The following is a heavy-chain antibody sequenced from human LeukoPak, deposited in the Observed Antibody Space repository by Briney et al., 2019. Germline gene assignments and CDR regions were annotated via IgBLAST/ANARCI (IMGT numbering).Heavy chain of an antibody. CDR1: GYTFINFD. CDR3: ARGVPFHPGAFDL. J-gene: IGHJ3*01. Sequence: ASVKVSCKASGYTFINFDINWVRQPTGQGLEWMGWMNPNSNNADYARRFQGRLTITRDTTISAAYLELSSLRSDDTAVYYCARGVPFHPGAFDLWGQGTMVTVSS. V-gene: IGHV1-8*01. D-gene: IGHD2/OR15-2a*01. CDR2: MNPNSNNA.